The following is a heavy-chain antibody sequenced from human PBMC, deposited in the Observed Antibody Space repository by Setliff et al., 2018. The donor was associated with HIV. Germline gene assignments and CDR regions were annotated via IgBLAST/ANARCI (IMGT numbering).Heavy chain of an antibody. Sequence: SETLSLTCAVSGGSFSDYFWSWLRQPPGKGLEWIGQIFHSGSTDYNPSLKSRVTISLDTSKNQFSLNLTSVTAADTAVYYCARGPRGQYYYDSSGYKGQGVYFDYWGQGTLVTVSS. CDR1: GGSFSDYF. CDR3: ARGPRGQYYYDSSGYKGQGVYFDY. V-gene: IGHV4-34*01. D-gene: IGHD3-22*01. CDR2: IFHSGST. J-gene: IGHJ4*02.